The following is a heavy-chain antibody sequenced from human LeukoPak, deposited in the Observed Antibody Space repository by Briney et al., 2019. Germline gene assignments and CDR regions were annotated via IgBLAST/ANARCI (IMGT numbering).Heavy chain of an antibody. Sequence: GGSLRLSCAASGFTFSGSAMHWVRQASGKGLEWVGRIRSKANGYATAYAASVIGRFTISRDDSKNTAYMQMNSLKTEDTAVYYCTRQFTIEGYDYWGQGTLFTVSS. D-gene: IGHD3-10*01. J-gene: IGHJ4*02. CDR2: IRSKANGYAT. V-gene: IGHV3-73*01. CDR3: TRQFTIEGYDY. CDR1: GFTFSGSA.